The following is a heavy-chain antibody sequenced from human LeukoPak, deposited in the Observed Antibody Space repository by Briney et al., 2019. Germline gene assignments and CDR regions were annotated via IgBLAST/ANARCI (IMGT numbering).Heavy chain of an antibody. J-gene: IGHJ4*02. V-gene: IGHV3-23*01. D-gene: IGHD3-10*01. Sequence: GGSLRLFCERSGFTFDSYAMRWARQSLGGGMEWVSSVTGTGGNTYPADSAKDRFTISRDNSKNTVYLQMNSLRAEDTAIYYCAKVHGSGSYRFDFWGQGTLVTVSS. CDR3: AKVHGSGSYRFDF. CDR1: GFTFDSYA. CDR2: VTGTGGNT.